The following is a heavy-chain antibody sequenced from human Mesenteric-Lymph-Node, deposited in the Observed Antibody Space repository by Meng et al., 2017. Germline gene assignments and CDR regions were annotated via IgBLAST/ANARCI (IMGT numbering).Heavy chain of an antibody. CDR1: GGTFSSYA. D-gene: IGHD3-22*01. CDR3: ARQIYDSSGYYYGPFDY. V-gene: IGHV1-69*06. Sequence: QVPLLQSGAEVKEPGSPVKVACKDSGGTFSSYAISWVRQAPGQGLEGMGGIIPIFGTANYAQKFQGRVTITADKSTSTAYMELSSLRSEDTAVYYCARQIYDSSGYYYGPFDYWGQGTLVTVSS. J-gene: IGHJ4*02. CDR2: IIPIFGTA.